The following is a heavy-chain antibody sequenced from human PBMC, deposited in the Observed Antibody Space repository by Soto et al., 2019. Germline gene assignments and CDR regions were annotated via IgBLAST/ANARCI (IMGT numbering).Heavy chain of an antibody. Sequence: GGSLRLSCAASGFTFSSYGMHWVRQAPGKGLEWVAVISYDGSNKYYADSVKGRFTISRDNSKNTLYLQMNSLRAGDTAVYYCAKDPRYCSSTSCYRAAAGSFDYWGQGTLVTVSS. J-gene: IGHJ4*02. D-gene: IGHD2-2*02. CDR2: ISYDGSNK. CDR1: GFTFSSYG. V-gene: IGHV3-30*18. CDR3: AKDPRYCSSTSCYRAAAGSFDY.